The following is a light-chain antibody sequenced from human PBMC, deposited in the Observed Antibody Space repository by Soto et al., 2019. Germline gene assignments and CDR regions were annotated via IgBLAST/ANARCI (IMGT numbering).Light chain of an antibody. CDR2: YDT. Sequence: SYELTQPPAVSVAPGKTAKITCGGSNIGSKSVHWYQQKPGQAPVLVIYYDTDRPSGVPERLSGSNSGSTAALTISRVEAGNGADFYCRVWDIGSGVIFGGGTKLTVL. CDR1: NIGSKS. J-gene: IGLJ2*01. CDR3: RVWDIGSGVI. V-gene: IGLV3-21*04.